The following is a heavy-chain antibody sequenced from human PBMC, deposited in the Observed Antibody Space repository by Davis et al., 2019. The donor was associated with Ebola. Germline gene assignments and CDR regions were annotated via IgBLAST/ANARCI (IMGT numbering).Heavy chain of an antibody. Sequence: GGSLRLSCAASGFTFSSYWMSWVRQAPGKGLEWVANIKQDGSEKYYVDSVKGRFTISRDNAKNSVHLQMNSLGADDTAMYYCARVNAVTGYSRFESWGQGTLVTVSS. J-gene: IGHJ5*01. CDR3: ARVNAVTGYSRFES. CDR2: IKQDGSEK. V-gene: IGHV3-7*03. CDR1: GFTFSSYW. D-gene: IGHD3-9*01.